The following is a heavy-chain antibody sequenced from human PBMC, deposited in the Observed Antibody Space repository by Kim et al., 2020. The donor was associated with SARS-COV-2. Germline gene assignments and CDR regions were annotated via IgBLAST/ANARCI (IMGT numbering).Heavy chain of an antibody. J-gene: IGHJ6*02. CDR3: ARARRGSGSYYKGYYYYYGMDV. Sequence: GGSLRLSCAASGFTFSSYWMSWVRQAPGKGLEWVANIKQDGSEKYYVDSVKGRFTISRDNAKNSLYLQMNSLRAEDTAVYYCARARRGSGSYYKGYYYYYGMDVWGQGTTVTVSS. CDR1: GFTFSSYW. D-gene: IGHD3-10*01. V-gene: IGHV3-7*03. CDR2: IKQDGSEK.